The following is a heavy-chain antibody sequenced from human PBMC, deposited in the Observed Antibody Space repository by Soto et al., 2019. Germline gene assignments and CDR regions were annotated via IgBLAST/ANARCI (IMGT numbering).Heavy chain of an antibody. CDR1: GYTFTSYA. CDR3: ARSISAYCSSTSCQNTTNFDY. V-gene: IGHV1-3*01. Sequence: ASVKVSCKASGYTFTSYAMHWVRQAPGQRLEWMGWINAGNGNTKYSQKFQGRVTITMDTSASTAYMELSSLRSEDTAVYYCARSISAYCSSTSCQNTTNFDYWGQGTLVTVSS. CDR2: INAGNGNT. J-gene: IGHJ4*02. D-gene: IGHD2-2*01.